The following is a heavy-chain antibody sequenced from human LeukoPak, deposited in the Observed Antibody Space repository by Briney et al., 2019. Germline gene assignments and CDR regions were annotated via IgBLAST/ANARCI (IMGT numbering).Heavy chain of an antibody. Sequence: GGSLRLSCAASGFTFSNYSMNWVRQAPGKGLEWVAYISPTSSDIFYADPVRGRLTISRDNPSNELYLQMNSLRDEDTALYYCARAAYAGSPDNWGQGTLVTVSS. CDR2: ISPTSSDI. CDR1: GFTFSNYS. J-gene: IGHJ4*02. CDR3: ARAAYAGSPDN. D-gene: IGHD2-2*01. V-gene: IGHV3-48*02.